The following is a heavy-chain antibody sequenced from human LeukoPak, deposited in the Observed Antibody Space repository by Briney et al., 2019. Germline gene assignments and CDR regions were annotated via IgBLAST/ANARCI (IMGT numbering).Heavy chain of an antibody. CDR1: GGSISSSSYY. Sequence: SETLSLTCTVSGGSISSSSYYWGWIRQPPGKGLEWIGSIYYSGSTYYNPSLKSRVTISVDTSKNQFSLKLSSVTAADTAVYYCVRPHYDSSGYYYPNYYYYYMDVWGKGTTVTVSS. V-gene: IGHV4-39*07. CDR3: VRPHYDSSGYYYPNYYYYYMDV. D-gene: IGHD3-22*01. J-gene: IGHJ6*03. CDR2: IYYSGST.